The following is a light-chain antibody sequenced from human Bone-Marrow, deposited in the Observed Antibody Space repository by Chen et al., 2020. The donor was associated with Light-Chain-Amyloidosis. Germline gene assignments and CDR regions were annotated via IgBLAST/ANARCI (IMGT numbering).Light chain of an antibody. CDR2: DDS. CDR1: NIGTTT. CDR3: QVWDKSSDRPV. V-gene: IGLV3-21*02. J-gene: IGLJ3*02. Sequence: SYVLPQPPSVSVAPVHTATIACGGNNIGTTTVHWYQQTPGQAPLLVVYDDSDRPSGIPERLSGSNSGNTATLTISRVEAGDEADYYWQVWDKSSDRPVFGGGTKLTVL.